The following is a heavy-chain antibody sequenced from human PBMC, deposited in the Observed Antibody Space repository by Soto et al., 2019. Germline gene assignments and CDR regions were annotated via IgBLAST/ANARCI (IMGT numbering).Heavy chain of an antibody. CDR3: ASSITIFGVVSRGYYYGMDV. Sequence: PGGSLRLSCAASGFTFSSYSMNWARQAPGKGLEWVSSISSSSSYIYYADSVKGRFTISRDNAKNSLYLQMNSLRAEDTAVYYCASSITIFGVVSRGYYYGMDVWGQGTPVTVSS. D-gene: IGHD3-3*01. J-gene: IGHJ6*02. V-gene: IGHV3-21*01. CDR1: GFTFSSYS. CDR2: ISSSSSYI.